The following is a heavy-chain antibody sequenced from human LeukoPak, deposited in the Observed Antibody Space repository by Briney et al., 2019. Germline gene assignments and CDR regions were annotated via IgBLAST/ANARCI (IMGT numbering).Heavy chain of an antibody. D-gene: IGHD6-13*01. J-gene: IGHJ6*02. CDR2: IYPGDSVT. CDR3: ARHGQQLDYYYYGMDV. Sequence: GESLKISFKGSGYSFTSYWIGWVRPMPGKGLEWMGIIYPGDSVTRYSPSFQGQVTISADKSISTAYLQWSSLKASDTAMYYCARHGQQLDYYYYGMDVWGQGTTVTVSS. CDR1: GYSFTSYW. V-gene: IGHV5-51*01.